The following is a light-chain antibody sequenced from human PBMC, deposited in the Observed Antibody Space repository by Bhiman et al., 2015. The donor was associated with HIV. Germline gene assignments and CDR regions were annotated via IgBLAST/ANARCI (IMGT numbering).Light chain of an antibody. CDR3: QVCDIHIDHSVV. V-gene: IGLV3-21*04. Sequence: SPVLTQPLSVSVAPGRTATITCVGNNVGTNSVHWYQLRPGQAPVLVISYNSDRPSGIPERFSGSNAGNVATLTINRAQVGDEADYYCQVCDIHIDHSVVFGGGTRLTVL. CDR2: YNS. CDR1: NVGTNS. J-gene: IGLJ3*02.